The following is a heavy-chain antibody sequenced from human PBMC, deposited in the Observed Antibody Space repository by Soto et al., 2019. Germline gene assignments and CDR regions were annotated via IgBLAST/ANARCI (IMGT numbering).Heavy chain of an antibody. D-gene: IGHD3-22*01. Sequence: SETLSLTCTVSGGSISSGGYYWSWIRQHPGKGLEWIGYIYYSGSTYYNPSLKSRVTISVDTSKNQFSLKLSSVTAADTAVYYCARDRRYYDSSGYQYYYHYVMDVWGQGTTVTVSS. J-gene: IGHJ6*02. CDR1: GGSISSGGYY. V-gene: IGHV4-31*03. CDR2: IYYSGST. CDR3: ARDRRYYDSSGYQYYYHYVMDV.